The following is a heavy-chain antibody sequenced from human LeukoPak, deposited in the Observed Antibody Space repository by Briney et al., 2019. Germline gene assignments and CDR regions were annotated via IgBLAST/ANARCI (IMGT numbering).Heavy chain of an antibody. CDR2: IYSGGNT. D-gene: IGHD2/OR15-2a*01. Sequence: GGSLRLSCAASGFTVSSNYMSWVRQAPGKGLEWVSVIYSGGNTYYADSVKGRFTIFRDNSKDTLYLQMNSLRAEDTAVYYCVREQATGSTNEYFQEWGQGTLVTVSS. CDR3: VREQATGSTNEYFQE. J-gene: IGHJ1*01. CDR1: GFTVSSNY. V-gene: IGHV3-53*01.